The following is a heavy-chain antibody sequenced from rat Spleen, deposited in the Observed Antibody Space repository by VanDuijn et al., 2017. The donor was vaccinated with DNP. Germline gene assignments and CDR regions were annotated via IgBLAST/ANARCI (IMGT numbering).Heavy chain of an antibody. V-gene: IGHV4-2*01. CDR2: INKDSSTI. CDR1: GLNFSDYW. D-gene: IGHD1-9*01. J-gene: IGHJ2*01. CDR3: ASDILRVLH. Sequence: EVKLVESGGGLVQPGRSLKLSCAASGLNFSDYWMGWVRQAPGKGLKWIGEINKDSSTINYSPSLKDKFTISRDNAQNTLYLHMNKLESEDTAIYYCASDILRVLHWGQGVMVTVSS.